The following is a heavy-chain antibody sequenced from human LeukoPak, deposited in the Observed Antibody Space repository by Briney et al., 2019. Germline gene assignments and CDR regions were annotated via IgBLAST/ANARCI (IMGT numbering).Heavy chain of an antibody. V-gene: IGHV3-21*01. CDR1: GFPFSTHS. CDR3: VRDTYGRSNYAYFDS. CDR2: ISAGGDFV. D-gene: IGHD3-10*01. J-gene: IGHJ4*01. Sequence: NPGGSLRLSCAASGFPFSTHSLNWVRQAPGKGLEWVSSISAGGDFVYYGDSVKGRFTMSRDNAKNSLHLQMDSLTAEDTAVYYCVRDTYGRSNYAYFDSWGHGTLVTVSS.